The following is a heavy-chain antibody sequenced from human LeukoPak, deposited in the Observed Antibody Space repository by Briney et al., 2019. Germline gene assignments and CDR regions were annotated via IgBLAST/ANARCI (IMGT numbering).Heavy chain of an antibody. J-gene: IGHJ6*03. CDR2: ITTSSSYI. V-gene: IGHV3-21*04. Sequence: PGGSLRLSCAASGFSFSSYSMNWVRQAPGKGLEWVSSITTSSSYIYYADSVKGRFTISRDNSKNTLYLQMNSLRAEDTAVYYCAKDGSGRGLLGYYYYMDVWGKGTTVTVSS. D-gene: IGHD3-10*01. CDR1: GFSFSSYS. CDR3: AKDGSGRGLLGYYYYMDV.